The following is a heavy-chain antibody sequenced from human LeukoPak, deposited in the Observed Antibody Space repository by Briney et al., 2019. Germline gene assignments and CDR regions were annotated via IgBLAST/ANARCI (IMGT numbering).Heavy chain of an antibody. D-gene: IGHD3-10*01. V-gene: IGHV1-2*02. CDR1: GYTFTGYY. CDR3: AREVTMVRGVNPMDV. CDR2: INPNSGGT. Sequence: VASVKVSCRASGYTFTGYYMHWVRQAPGQGPEWMGWINPNSGGTNYAQKFQGRVTMTRDTSISTAYMELSRLRSDDTAVYYCAREVTMVRGVNPMDVWGKGTTVTISS. J-gene: IGHJ6*03.